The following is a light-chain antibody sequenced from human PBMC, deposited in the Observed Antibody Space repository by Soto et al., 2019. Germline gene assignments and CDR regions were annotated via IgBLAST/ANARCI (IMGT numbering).Light chain of an antibody. Sequence: EIVLTQSPGTLSLSPGERATLSCRASQSVSSSSLAWYQQKPGQAPRLLIYGASNRATGIPDRFSGSGSGTDFTLTINRLEPEDFAVYCCQQRSNWPLTFGPGTKVDI. CDR2: GAS. J-gene: IGKJ3*01. V-gene: IGKV3D-20*02. CDR3: QQRSNWPLT. CDR1: QSVSSSS.